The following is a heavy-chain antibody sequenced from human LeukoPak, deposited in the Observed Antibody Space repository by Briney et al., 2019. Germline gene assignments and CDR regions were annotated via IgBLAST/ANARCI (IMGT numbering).Heavy chain of an antibody. CDR2: TYYRSKWYN. D-gene: IGHD2-15*01. Sequence: SQTLSLTCAISGDSVSSNSAALNWIRQSPSRGLEWLGRTYYRSKWYNDYAASVKSRITINTDTSKNQFSLHLNSVTPDDTAVYYCTRGYCSGTSCYAEFDPWGQGSLVTVSS. J-gene: IGHJ5*02. CDR1: GDSVSSNSAA. CDR3: TRGYCSGTSCYAEFDP. V-gene: IGHV6-1*01.